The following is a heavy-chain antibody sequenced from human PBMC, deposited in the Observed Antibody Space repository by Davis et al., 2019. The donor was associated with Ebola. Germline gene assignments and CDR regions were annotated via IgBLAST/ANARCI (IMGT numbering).Heavy chain of an antibody. J-gene: IGHJ4*02. D-gene: IGHD5-12*01. CDR3: ARDRWGYSGYDYFDY. V-gene: IGHV3-48*04. CDR2: ISSSGSTI. CDR1: GFTFSSYW. Sequence: GESLKISCAASGFTFSSYWMSWVRQAPGKGLEWVSYISSSGSTIYYADSVKGRFTISRDNAKNSLYLQMNSLRAEDTAVYYCARDRWGYSGYDYFDYWGQGTLVTVSS.